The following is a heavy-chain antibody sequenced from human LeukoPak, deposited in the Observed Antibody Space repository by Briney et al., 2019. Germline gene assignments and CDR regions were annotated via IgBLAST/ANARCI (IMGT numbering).Heavy chain of an antibody. Sequence: GGSLRLSCAASGFTFSSYNMHWVRQAPGKGLEYVSAITGNGRNTYYSHSVKGRLTISRDNSKNTLYLQMGSLRPEDTGVYYCARSSGYSNGPPRDFWGQGTLVTVSS. CDR2: ITGNGRNT. CDR1: GFTFSSYN. V-gene: IGHV3-64*01. J-gene: IGHJ4*02. D-gene: IGHD5-18*01. CDR3: ARSSGYSNGPPRDF.